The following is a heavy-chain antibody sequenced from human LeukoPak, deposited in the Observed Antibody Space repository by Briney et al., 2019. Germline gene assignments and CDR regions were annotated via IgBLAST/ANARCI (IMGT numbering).Heavy chain of an antibody. V-gene: IGHV4-34*01. D-gene: IGHD5/OR15-5a*01. J-gene: IGHJ5*02. Sequence: SETLSLTCAVYGGSFSGYYWSWIRQPPGKGLEWIGEINHSGSTNYNPSLKSRVTISVDTSKNQFSLKLSSVTAADTVVYYCARRAELVSLGWFDPWGQGTLVTVSS. CDR3: ARRAELVSLGWFDP. CDR1: GGSFSGYY. CDR2: INHSGST.